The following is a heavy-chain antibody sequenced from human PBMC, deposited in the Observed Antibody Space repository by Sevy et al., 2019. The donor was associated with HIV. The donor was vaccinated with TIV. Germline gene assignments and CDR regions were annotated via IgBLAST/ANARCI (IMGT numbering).Heavy chain of an antibody. CDR2: IRSKAYGGTT. CDR1: GFTFGDYA. V-gene: IGHV3-49*03. CDR3: AITTSYYYDSTIGAFDI. D-gene: IGHD3-22*01. J-gene: IGHJ3*02. Sequence: GGSLRLSCTASGFTFGDYAMSWFRQAPGKGLEWVGFIRSKAYGGTTEYAASVKSRFTISRDDSKSIAYLQMNSLKTEDTAVYYCAITTSYYYDSTIGAFDIWGQGTMVTVSS.